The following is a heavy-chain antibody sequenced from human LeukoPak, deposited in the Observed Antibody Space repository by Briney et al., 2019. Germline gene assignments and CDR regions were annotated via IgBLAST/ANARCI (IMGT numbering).Heavy chain of an antibody. CDR3: ARVTAVAVRAFDI. V-gene: IGHV1-69*13. Sequence: SVTVSCTASGGTFSSYAISWVRQAPGQGLEWMGGIIPIFGTANYAQKFQGRVTITADESTSTAYMELSSLRSEDTAVYYCARVTAVAVRAFDIWGQGTMVTVSS. CDR2: IIPIFGTA. D-gene: IGHD6-19*01. J-gene: IGHJ3*02. CDR1: GGTFSSYA.